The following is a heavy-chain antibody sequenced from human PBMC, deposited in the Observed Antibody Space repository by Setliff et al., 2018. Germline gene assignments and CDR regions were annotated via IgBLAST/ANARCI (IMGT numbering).Heavy chain of an antibody. J-gene: IGHJ5*02. Sequence: SETLSLTCTVSGDSISSGSYHWSWIRKPAGRGLEWIGRIHPSGSTNYNPSLKSRVTISVDTSKNQFSLKVPSVTAADTAVYYCARTTGSTHNWLDPWGPGTLVTVSS. CDR2: IHPSGST. CDR1: GDSISSGSYH. D-gene: IGHD1-1*01. CDR3: ARTTGSTHNWLDP. V-gene: IGHV4-61*02.